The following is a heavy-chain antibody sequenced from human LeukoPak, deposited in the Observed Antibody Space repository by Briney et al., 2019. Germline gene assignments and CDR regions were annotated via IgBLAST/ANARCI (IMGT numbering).Heavy chain of an antibody. Sequence: PGGSLRLSCAVSGFIFSNYGMHWVRQAPGKGLEWVAFIQNDVTTKYYADSVKGRFTISRDNSKNTLYLQMNSLRAEDTAVYYCAKGGPYYDFWSAIESYFDYWGQGTLVTVSS. CDR2: IQNDVTTK. D-gene: IGHD3-3*01. V-gene: IGHV3-30*02. J-gene: IGHJ4*02. CDR3: AKGGPYYDFWSAIESYFDY. CDR1: GFIFSNYG.